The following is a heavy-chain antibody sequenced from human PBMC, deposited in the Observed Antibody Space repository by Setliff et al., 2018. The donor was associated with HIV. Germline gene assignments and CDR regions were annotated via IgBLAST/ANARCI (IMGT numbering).Heavy chain of an antibody. CDR1: GESFTDHF. D-gene: IGHD1-26*01. CDR3: ARGREVKRDTYYDYFYMDV. CDR2: INHSGST. Sequence: TSETLSLTCAVYGESFTDHFWTWIRQSPGKGLEWLGEINHSGSTNQNPSLKSRFNLSVDTSKNQFSLRMNSVTAADTAVYYCARGREVKRDTYYDYFYMDVWSRGTAVTVS. J-gene: IGHJ6*03. V-gene: IGHV4-34*01.